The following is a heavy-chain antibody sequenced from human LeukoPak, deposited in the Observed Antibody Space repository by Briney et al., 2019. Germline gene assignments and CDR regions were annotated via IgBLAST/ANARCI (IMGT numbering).Heavy chain of an antibody. CDR1: GGTFSSYA. Sequence: APVKVSCKASGGTFSSYAISWARQAPGQGLEWMGGIIPIFGTTNYAQKFQGRVTITADESTSTAYMELSSLRSEDTAVYYCAREETHHVYYGMDVWGQGTMVTVSS. CDR3: AREETHHVYYGMDV. D-gene: IGHD1-14*01. J-gene: IGHJ6*02. V-gene: IGHV1-69*13. CDR2: IIPIFGTT.